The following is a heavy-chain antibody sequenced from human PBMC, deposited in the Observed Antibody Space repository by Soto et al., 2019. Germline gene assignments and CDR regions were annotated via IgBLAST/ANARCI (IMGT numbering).Heavy chain of an antibody. CDR2: IIPTFGTA. J-gene: IGHJ6*02. CDR1: GGTFSSYA. V-gene: IGHV1-69*13. Sequence: GASVKVSCKASGGTFSSYAISWVRQAPGQGLEWMGGIIPTFGTANYAQKFQGRVTITADESTSTAYMELSSLRSEDTAVYYCARNRGRRVYYYYYGMDVWGQGTTVTVSS. CDR3: ARNRGRRVYYYYYGMDV.